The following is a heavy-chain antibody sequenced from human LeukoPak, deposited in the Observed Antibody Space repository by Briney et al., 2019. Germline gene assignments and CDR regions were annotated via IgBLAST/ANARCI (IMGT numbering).Heavy chain of an antibody. D-gene: IGHD4-17*01. J-gene: IGHJ4*02. CDR3: ATAATVTTYYFDY. Sequence: PSETLSLTCTVSGGSISSYYWSWILQPPGKGLEWIGYIYYSGSTNYNPSLKSRVTISVDTSRNQFSLKLSSVTAADTAFYYCATAATVTTYYFDYWGQGTLVTVSS. CDR1: GGSISSYY. CDR2: IYYSGST. V-gene: IGHV4-59*01.